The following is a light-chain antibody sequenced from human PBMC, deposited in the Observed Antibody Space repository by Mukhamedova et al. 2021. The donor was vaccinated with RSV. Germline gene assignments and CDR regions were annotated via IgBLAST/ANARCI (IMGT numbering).Light chain of an antibody. CDR2: RDS. CDR3: QVWDSSTVV. J-gene: IGLJ2*01. V-gene: IGLV3-9*01. CDR1: SIGSKD. Sequence: GGSSIGSKDVHWYQQKPGQAPVVVIHRDSKRPSGIPERFSGSNSGSTATLTISGAQDGDEADYYCQVWDSSTVVFGGGTKLTVL.